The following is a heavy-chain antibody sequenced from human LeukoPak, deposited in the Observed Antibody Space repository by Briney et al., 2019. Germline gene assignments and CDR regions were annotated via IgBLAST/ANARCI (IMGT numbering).Heavy chain of an antibody. CDR2: ISSSNSYI. J-gene: IGHJ4*02. D-gene: IGHD1-26*01. V-gene: IGHV3-21*01. Sequence: KPGGSLRLSCAASGFTFSSYSMNWVRQAPGKGLEWISFISSSNSYIYHADSMKGRFTISRDNAKNSLFLQMNSLGAEETAVYYCATGGVGATSPLFIDYWGQGTLVTVSS. CDR3: ATGGVGATSPLFIDY. CDR1: GFTFSSYS.